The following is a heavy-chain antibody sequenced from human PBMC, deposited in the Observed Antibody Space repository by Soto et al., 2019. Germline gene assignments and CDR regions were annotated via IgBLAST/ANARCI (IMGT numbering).Heavy chain of an antibody. Sequence: GGSLRLSCAASGFTFSSYGMHWVRQAPGKGLEWVAVIWYDGSNKYYADSVKGRFTISRDNSKNTLYLQRNSLRAEDTAVYYCARGSYGSGSYYNEEGQNYYYYGMDVWGQGTTVTVSS. V-gene: IGHV3-33*01. CDR1: GFTFSSYG. D-gene: IGHD3-10*01. J-gene: IGHJ6*02. CDR2: IWYDGSNK. CDR3: ARGSYGSGSYYNEEGQNYYYYGMDV.